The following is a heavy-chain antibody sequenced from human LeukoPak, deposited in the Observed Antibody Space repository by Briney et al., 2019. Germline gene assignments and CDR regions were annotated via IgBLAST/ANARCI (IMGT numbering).Heavy chain of an antibody. D-gene: IGHD1-26*01. Sequence: PGGSLSPSFPAPGFTSSTNPMSWFRQPQGKGLEWVSAISGSGVDTYYADSVKGRFTISRDNSKNTLFLQMISLRAEDTAVYYCAKEVGAPRDWGQGTLVTVSS. CDR3: AKEVGAPRD. J-gene: IGHJ4*02. V-gene: IGHV3-23*01. CDR2: ISGSGVDT. CDR1: GFTSSTNP.